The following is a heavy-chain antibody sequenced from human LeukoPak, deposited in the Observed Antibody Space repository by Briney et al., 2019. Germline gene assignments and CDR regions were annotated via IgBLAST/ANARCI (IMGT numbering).Heavy chain of an antibody. CDR3: ARDLGSSWYRDDYNWFDP. D-gene: IGHD6-13*01. V-gene: IGHV3-21*01. J-gene: IGHJ5*02. CDR2: ISSSSSYI. Sequence: PGGSLRLSCAASGFTFSSYSMNWVRQAPGKGLEWVSSISSSSSYIYYADSVKGRFTFSRDNAKNSLYLQMNSLRAEDTAVYYCARDLGSSWYRDDYNWFDPWGQGTLVTVSS. CDR1: GFTFSSYS.